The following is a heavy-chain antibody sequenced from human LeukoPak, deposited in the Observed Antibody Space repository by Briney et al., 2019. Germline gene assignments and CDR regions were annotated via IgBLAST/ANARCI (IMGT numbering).Heavy chain of an antibody. D-gene: IGHD5-24*01. J-gene: IGHJ4*02. CDR1: GGSFSGYY. CDR2: INHSGST. V-gene: IGHV4-34*01. Sequence: SETLSLTCAVYGGSFSGYYWSWIRQPLGKGLEWIGEINHSGSTNYNPSLKSRVTISVDTSKNQFSLKLSSVTAADTAVYYCAREPVEMVYYFDYWGQGTLVTVSS. CDR3: AREPVEMVYYFDY.